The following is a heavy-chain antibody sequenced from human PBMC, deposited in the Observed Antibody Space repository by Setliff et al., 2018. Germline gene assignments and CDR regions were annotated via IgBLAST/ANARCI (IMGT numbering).Heavy chain of an antibody. J-gene: IGHJ4*02. CDR2: IYYRGDT. V-gene: IGHV4-39*01. CDR3: ARTGTYRYFDY. D-gene: IGHD1-1*01. Sequence: LSLTCTASGASLSSGTYYWGWIRQPPGKGLEWIGRIYYRGDTYYNASLKGRLTISVDTAQNQFSLRLTSVTAADTAVYYCARTGTYRYFDYWGQGALVTVS. CDR1: GASLSSGTYY.